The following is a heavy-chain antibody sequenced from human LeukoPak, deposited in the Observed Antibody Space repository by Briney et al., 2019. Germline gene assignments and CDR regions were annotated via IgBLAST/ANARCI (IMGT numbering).Heavy chain of an antibody. CDR1: GGTFSSYA. Sequence: GASVKVSCKASGGTFSSYAISWVRQAPGQGLEWMGWINTNTGNPTYAQGFTGRFVFSLDTSVSTAYLQISSLKAEDTAVYYCARDFSGTAMASAYVDYWGQGTLVTVSS. V-gene: IGHV7-4-1*02. CDR3: ARDFSGTAMASAYVDY. D-gene: IGHD5-18*01. J-gene: IGHJ4*02. CDR2: INTNTGNP.